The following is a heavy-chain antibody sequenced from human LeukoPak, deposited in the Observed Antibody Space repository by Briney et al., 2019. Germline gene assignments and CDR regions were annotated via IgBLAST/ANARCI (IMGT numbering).Heavy chain of an antibody. J-gene: IGHJ6*02. D-gene: IGHD3-10*01. CDR2: MNPNSGDA. Sequence: ASVKVSCKASGYTFSSYDINWVRQATGQGLEWMGWMNPNSGDAGSAQKFQGRVTMTRDTSTSTAYMELSSLRSEDTAVYYCASKRITMVRGEPLMGYYGMDVWGQGTTVTVSS. V-gene: IGHV1-8*01. CDR3: ASKRITMVRGEPLMGYYGMDV. CDR1: GYTFSSYD.